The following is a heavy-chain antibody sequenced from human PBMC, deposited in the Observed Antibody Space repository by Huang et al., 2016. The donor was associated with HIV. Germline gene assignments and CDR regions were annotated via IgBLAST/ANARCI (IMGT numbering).Heavy chain of an antibody. Sequence: QMQLQQRGAGLLKPSETLSLTCGVSGGSFTGNYLTWIRQAPGKGLEWIGEVNDSGDTNCNPSLNGRVTISLDKSNRELSLNLRSVTAADTAVYYCARQWTILEWLLGLDVWGQGTTVIVSS. CDR3: ARQWTILEWLLGLDV. J-gene: IGHJ6*02. CDR1: GGSFTGNY. D-gene: IGHD3-3*01. CDR2: VNDSGDT. V-gene: IGHV4-34*02.